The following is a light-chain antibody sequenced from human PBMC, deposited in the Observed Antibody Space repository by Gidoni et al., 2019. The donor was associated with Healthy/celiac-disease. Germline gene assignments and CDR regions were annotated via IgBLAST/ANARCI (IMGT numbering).Light chain of an antibody. J-gene: IGKJ1*01. CDR1: QSISSW. CDR2: KAS. CDR3: QQYNSYS. Sequence: DIQMTQSPSTLSASVGDRVTITCRASQSISSWLAWYQQKPGKAPKLLIYKASILESGVPSRFSGSGSWTEFTLTISSLQPDDFATYYCQQYNSYSFGQGTKVEIK. V-gene: IGKV1-5*03.